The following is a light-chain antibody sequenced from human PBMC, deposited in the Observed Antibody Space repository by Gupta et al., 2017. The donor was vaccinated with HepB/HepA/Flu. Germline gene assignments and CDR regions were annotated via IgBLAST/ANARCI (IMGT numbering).Light chain of an antibody. CDR1: KLGDKY. CDR2: QDS. V-gene: IGLV3-1*01. J-gene: IGLJ2*01. CDR3: QAWDSSTDVV. Sequence: SYELTQPPSVSVSPGQTASIPCSGDKLGDKYACWYQQKPGQSPVLVIYQDSKRPSGIPERFSGPNSGNTATLTISGTQAMDEADYYCQAWDSSTDVVFGGGTKLTVL.